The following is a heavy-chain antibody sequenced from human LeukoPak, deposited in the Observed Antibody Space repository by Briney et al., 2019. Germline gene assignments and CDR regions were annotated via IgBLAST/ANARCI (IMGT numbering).Heavy chain of an antibody. D-gene: IGHD2-15*01. CDR3: ATDRYNPGYCSGGSCYSFYY. V-gene: IGHV1-24*01. CDR2: FDPEDGET. CDR1: GYTLTELS. Sequence: ASVKVSCRVSGYTLTELSMHWVRQAPGKGLEWMGGFDPEDGETIYAQKFQGRVTMTEDTSTDTAYMELSSLRSEDTAVYYCATDRYNPGYCSGGSCYSFYYWGQGTLVTVSS. J-gene: IGHJ4*02.